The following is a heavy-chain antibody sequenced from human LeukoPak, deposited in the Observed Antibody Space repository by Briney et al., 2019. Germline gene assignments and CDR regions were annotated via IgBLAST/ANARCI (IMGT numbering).Heavy chain of an antibody. V-gene: IGHV1-2*02. CDR1: GYTLTDHY. D-gene: IGHD1-1*01. J-gene: IGHJ5*02. Sequence: ASVEVSCKASGYTLTDHYIHWVRQAPGQGLEWVGWINPNNGDTNYARKFQARVTMTRETSMSTAYMEITGLESDDTAVYYCARDTLKQYLQQLGSLDPWGQGTLVTVSS. CDR2: INPNNGDT. CDR3: ARDTLKQYLQQLGSLDP.